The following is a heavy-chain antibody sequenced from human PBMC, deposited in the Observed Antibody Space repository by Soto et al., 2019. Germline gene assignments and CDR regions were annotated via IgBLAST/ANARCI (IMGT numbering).Heavy chain of an antibody. J-gene: IGHJ4*02. D-gene: IGHD4-17*01. CDR3: ARDRATVTARFDY. CDR2: IYYSGST. V-gene: IGHV4-30-4*01. Sequence: SETLSLTCTVSGGSISSGDYYWSWIRQPPGKGLEWIGYIYYSGSTYYNPSLKSRVTISVDTSKNQFSLKPSSVTAADTALYYCARDRATVTARFDYWGQGTQVTVSS. CDR1: GGSISSGDYY.